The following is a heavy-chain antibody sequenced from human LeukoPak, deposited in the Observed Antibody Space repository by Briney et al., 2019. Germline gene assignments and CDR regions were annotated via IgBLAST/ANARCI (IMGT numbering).Heavy chain of an antibody. J-gene: IGHJ4*02. Sequence: GGSLRLSCAASGFIFSNYWMTWVRQAPGKGLEWVAHIRQDGSERHHVDSVKDRFTISRDNAKNSLDLQMDSLRAEDTAVYYCARDWGSTGYDLYDSWGQGTLVTVSS. D-gene: IGHD5-12*01. CDR2: IRQDGSER. CDR3: ARDWGSTGYDLYDS. CDR1: GFIFSNYW. V-gene: IGHV3-7*01.